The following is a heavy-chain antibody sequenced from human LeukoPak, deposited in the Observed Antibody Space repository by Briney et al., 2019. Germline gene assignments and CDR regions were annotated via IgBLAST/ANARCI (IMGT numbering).Heavy chain of an antibody. CDR3: ARPARDDYGGNLVSGGGWFDP. CDR1: GGSISSSSYY. Sequence: SETLSLTCTVSGGSISSSSYYWGWIRQPPGKGLEWVGEINHSGSTKYNPSLKSRVTISVDTSKNQFSLKLSSVTAADTAVYYCARPARDDYGGNLVSGGGWFDPWGQGTLVTVSS. D-gene: IGHD4-23*01. CDR2: INHSGST. V-gene: IGHV4-39*07. J-gene: IGHJ5*02.